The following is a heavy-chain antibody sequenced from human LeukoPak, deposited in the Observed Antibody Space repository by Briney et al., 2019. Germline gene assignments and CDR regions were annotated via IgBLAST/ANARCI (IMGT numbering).Heavy chain of an antibody. CDR2: ISAEGATI. CDR1: GFNFRTYS. D-gene: IGHD1-26*01. V-gene: IGHV3-48*01. Sequence: GGSLRLSCEVSGFNFRTYSMDWVRQAPGKGLQWVSYISAEGATIYYAEDVRGRFTISRDDAKNSLYLDMSNLRVDDTAVFYCARDRVGTKGDYWGQGTLVTVS. J-gene: IGHJ4*02. CDR3: ARDRVGTKGDY.